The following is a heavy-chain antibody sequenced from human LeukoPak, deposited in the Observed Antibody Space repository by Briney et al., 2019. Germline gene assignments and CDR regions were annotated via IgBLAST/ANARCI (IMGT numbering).Heavy chain of an antibody. CDR1: GYTFTGYY. D-gene: IGHD3-16*01. J-gene: IGHJ5*02. V-gene: IGHV1-2*02. CDR2: INPNRGGP. CDR3: ARDVSAGGTNWFDP. Sequence: ASAKVSCKASGYTFTGYYIHWVRQAPGQGLEWMGWINPNRGGPNYAQKFQGRVTMTRDTSISTAYMEMSRLRSDDTAVYYCARDVSAGGTNWFDPWGQGTLVTVSS.